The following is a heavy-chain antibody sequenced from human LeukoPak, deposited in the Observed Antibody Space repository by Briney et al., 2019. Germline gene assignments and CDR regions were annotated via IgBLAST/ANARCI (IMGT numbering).Heavy chain of an antibody. D-gene: IGHD3-22*01. CDR1: GGSISSGDYY. CDR3: ARWCYYDSSGYSARFDY. V-gene: IGHV4-30-4*01. Sequence: PSQTLSLTCTVSGGSISSGDYYWSWIRQPPGKGLEWIEYIYYSGSTYYNPSLKSRVTISVDTSKNQFSLKLSSVTAADTAVYYCARWCYYDSSGYSARFDYWGQGTLVTVSS. J-gene: IGHJ4*02. CDR2: IYYSGST.